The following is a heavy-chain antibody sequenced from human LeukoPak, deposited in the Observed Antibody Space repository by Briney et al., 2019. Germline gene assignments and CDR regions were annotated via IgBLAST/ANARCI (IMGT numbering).Heavy chain of an antibody. CDR2: IYTSGST. Sequence: SETLSLTCTVSGGSISSYYWSWIRQPAGKGLEWIGRIYTSGSTNYNPSLKSRVTMSVDTSKNQFSLKLSSVTAADTAVYYCASSITIFGVVTRGAFDIWGQGTMVTVSS. CDR1: GGSISSYY. V-gene: IGHV4-4*07. D-gene: IGHD3-3*01. J-gene: IGHJ3*02. CDR3: ASSITIFGVVTRGAFDI.